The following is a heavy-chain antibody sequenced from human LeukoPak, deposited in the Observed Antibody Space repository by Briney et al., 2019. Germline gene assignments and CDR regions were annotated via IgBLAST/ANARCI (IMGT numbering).Heavy chain of an antibody. D-gene: IGHD3-10*01. V-gene: IGHV3-33*01. CDR3: ARGNGSGSYYPLDY. CDR2: IWYDGSNK. J-gene: IGHJ4*02. CDR1: GFTFSSYG. Sequence: GGSLRLSCAASGFTFSSYGMHWVRQAPGKGLEGVAVIWYDGSNKYYAESVKGRFTISRDNSKNTMYLQKNSLRAEDTAVYYCARGNGSGSYYPLDYWGQGTLVTVSS.